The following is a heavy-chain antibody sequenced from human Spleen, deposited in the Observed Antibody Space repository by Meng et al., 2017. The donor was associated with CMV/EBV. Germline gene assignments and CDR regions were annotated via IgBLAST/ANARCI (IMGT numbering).Heavy chain of an antibody. V-gene: IGHV1-18*01. Sequence: ASVKVSCKASGYTFTSYGISWVRQAPGQGLEWMGWISAYNGNTNYAQKFQGRVTMTRDTSISTAYMELSRLRSDDTAVYYCARDLFVVVPAANGYWGQGTLVTVSS. CDR3: ARDLFVVVPAANGY. J-gene: IGHJ4*02. CDR2: ISAYNGNT. CDR1: GYTFTSYG. D-gene: IGHD2-2*01.